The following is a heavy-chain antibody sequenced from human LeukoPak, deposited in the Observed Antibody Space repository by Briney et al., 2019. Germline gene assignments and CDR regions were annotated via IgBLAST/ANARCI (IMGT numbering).Heavy chain of an antibody. V-gene: IGHV4-34*01. CDR1: GGSFSGYY. J-gene: IGHJ4*02. D-gene: IGHD3-22*01. CDR2: INHSGST. Sequence: SETLSLTCAVYGGSFSGYYWSWIRQPPGKGLEWIGEINHSGSTNYNPSLKSRVTISVDASKNQFSLRLSSVTAADTAVYYCARGSGYYRFFDYWGQGTLVTVFS. CDR3: ARGSGYYRFFDY.